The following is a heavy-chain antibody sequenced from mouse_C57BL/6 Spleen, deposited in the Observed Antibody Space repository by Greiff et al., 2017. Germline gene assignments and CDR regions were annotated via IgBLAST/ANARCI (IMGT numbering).Heavy chain of an antibody. CDR3: ARVGSSGNYFDY. CDR1: GYSITSGYY. V-gene: IGHV3-6*01. CDR2: ISYDGSN. D-gene: IGHD1-1*01. Sequence: VQLKESGPGLVKPSQSLSLTCSVTGYSITSGYYWNWIRQFPGNKLEWMGYISYDGSNNYNPSLKNRISITRDTSKNQFFLKLNSVTTEDTATYYCARVGSSGNYFDYWGQGTTLTVSS. J-gene: IGHJ2*01.